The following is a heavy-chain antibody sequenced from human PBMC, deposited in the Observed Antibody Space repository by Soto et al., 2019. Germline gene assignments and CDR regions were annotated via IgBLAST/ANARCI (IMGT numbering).Heavy chain of an antibody. V-gene: IGHV4-39*01. CDR2: IYYSGST. CDR1: GGSISSSSYY. D-gene: IGHD3-10*01. CDR3: ARHLRRSGSSY. Sequence: PSETLSLTCTVSGGSISSSSYYWGWIRQPPGKGLEWIGSIYYSGSTYYNPSLKSRVTISVDTSKNQFSLKLSSVTAADTAVYYCARHLRRSGSSYWGQGTLVTVSS. J-gene: IGHJ4*02.